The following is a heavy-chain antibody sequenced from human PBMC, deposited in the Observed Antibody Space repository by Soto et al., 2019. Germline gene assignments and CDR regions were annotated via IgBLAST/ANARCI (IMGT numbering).Heavy chain of an antibody. CDR2: ISGSGGST. CDR3: AKSIAAAGPSPPYYYYYGMDV. D-gene: IGHD6-13*01. CDR1: GFTLSSYA. V-gene: IGHV3-23*01. Sequence: XGSLRLSFSASGFTLSSYAMSWVRQAPGKGLEWVSAISGSGGSTYYADSVKGRFTISRDNSKNTLYLQMNSLRAEDTAVYYCAKSIAAAGPSPPYYYYYGMDVWGQGPTVTVSS. J-gene: IGHJ6*02.